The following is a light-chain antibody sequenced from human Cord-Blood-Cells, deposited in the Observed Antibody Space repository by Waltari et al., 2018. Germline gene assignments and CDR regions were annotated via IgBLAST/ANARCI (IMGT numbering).Light chain of an antibody. Sequence: EIVMTPSPATLSVSPGESATLSCRASQSVTSNLAWYQQNTGQAPRLLIYGASTRATGIPARFRGSGSGTEFTLTISSLQSEDFAVYYCQQYNNWPPYTFGQGTKLEIK. J-gene: IGKJ2*01. CDR2: GAS. CDR3: QQYNNWPPYT. V-gene: IGKV3-15*01. CDR1: QSVTSN.